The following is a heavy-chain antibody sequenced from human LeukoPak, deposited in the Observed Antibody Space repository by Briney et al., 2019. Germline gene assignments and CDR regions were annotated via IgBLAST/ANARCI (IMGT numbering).Heavy chain of an antibody. CDR1: GFTFSSYA. Sequence: GGSLRLSCAASGFTFSSYAMSWVRQAPGKGLEWVSAISGSGGSTYYADSVKGRFTISRDNSKNTLYLQMNSLRAEDTAVYYCAKDLGSGSYLDGPFDYWGQGTLVTVSS. D-gene: IGHD1-26*01. CDR3: AKDLGSGSYLDGPFDY. CDR2: ISGSGGST. V-gene: IGHV3-23*01. J-gene: IGHJ4*02.